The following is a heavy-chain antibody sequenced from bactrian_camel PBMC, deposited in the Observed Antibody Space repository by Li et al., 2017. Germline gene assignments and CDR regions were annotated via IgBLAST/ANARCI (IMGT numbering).Heavy chain of an antibody. V-gene: IGHV3S53*01. Sequence: QVQLVESGGETVQAGGAVRLSCAVSGISTHSAYFTGWFRRAPGKQREGVAFIDSDDSTAYEDSVKGRFSISKDNAKNIVYLQMNSLKPEETAMYYCAAGVGTWYKGGNIPPEPFFPYWGQGTQVTVS. D-gene: IGHD6*01. J-gene: IGHJ4*01. CDR3: AAGVGTWYKGGNIPPEPFFPY. CDR2: IDSDDST. CDR1: GISTHSAYF.